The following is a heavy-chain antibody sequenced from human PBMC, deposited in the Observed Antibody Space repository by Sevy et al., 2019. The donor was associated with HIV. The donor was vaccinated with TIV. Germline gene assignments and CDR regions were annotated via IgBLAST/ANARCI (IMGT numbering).Heavy chain of an antibody. J-gene: IGHJ3*02. CDR3: AKGRGLPKGAFDI. CDR1: GFIFDDYA. CDR2: ISWDSGGV. V-gene: IGHV3-9*01. D-gene: IGHD4-17*01. Sequence: GGSLRLSCEASGFIFDDYAMHWVRQAPGKGLEWVSGISWDSGGVGYADSVKGRFTISRDNAKNSLYLQMNSLRAEDTGLHYCAKGRGLPKGAFDIWGQGTMVTVSS.